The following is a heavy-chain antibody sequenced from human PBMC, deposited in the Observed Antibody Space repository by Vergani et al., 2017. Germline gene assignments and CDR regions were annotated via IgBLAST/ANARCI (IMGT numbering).Heavy chain of an antibody. CDR1: GAPISYWC. CDR3: ATGAGPFDI. CDR2: IYDSGDT. V-gene: IGHV4-4*07. D-gene: IGHD7-27*01. Sequence: QVKLQESGPGLLKPSQTLSLTCSASGAPISYWCWSWLRQPAGKGLEWIGYIYDSGDTKYNPSLKSRVTMSLDTSKNQFSLKLTSVTAADTAVYYCATGAGPFDIWGQGTLVTVSS. J-gene: IGHJ4*02.